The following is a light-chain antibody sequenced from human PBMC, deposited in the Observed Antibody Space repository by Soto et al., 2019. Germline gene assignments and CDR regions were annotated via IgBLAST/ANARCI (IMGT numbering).Light chain of an antibody. V-gene: IGKV1-5*01. Sequence: DIQVTQSPSTLSASVGDRVTITCRASQSISSWLAWYQQKPGKAPKLLIYDASTLESGVPSTFSGSGSGTEFTLTISSLQPGDCATYYCQQYSTYTWTFGQGTKVDIK. J-gene: IGKJ1*01. CDR3: QQYSTYTWT. CDR1: QSISSW. CDR2: DAS.